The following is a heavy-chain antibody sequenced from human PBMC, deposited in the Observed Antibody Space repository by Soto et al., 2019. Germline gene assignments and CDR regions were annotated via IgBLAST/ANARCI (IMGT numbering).Heavy chain of an antibody. J-gene: IGHJ6*02. CDR3: ARVGYYFGPGSPHIYGMDV. CDR1: GYTFTSYG. V-gene: IGHV1-18*01. D-gene: IGHD3-10*01. Sequence: ASVKVSCKASGYTFTSYGVIWVRQAPGQGLEWMGWISAYNGHTKYAQKLQGRVIMTTDTSTSTGYMELKSLRSDDTAVYYCARVGYYFGPGSPHIYGMDVWGQGTTVTVSS. CDR2: ISAYNGHT.